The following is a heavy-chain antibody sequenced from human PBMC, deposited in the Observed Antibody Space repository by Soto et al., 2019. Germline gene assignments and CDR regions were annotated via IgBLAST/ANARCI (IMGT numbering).Heavy chain of an antibody. D-gene: IGHD6-25*01. CDR1: GFTFSSYS. J-gene: IGHJ4*02. V-gene: IGHV3-48*02. Sequence: EVQLVESGGGLVQPGGSLRLSCAASGFTFSSYSMNWVRQAPGKGLEWVSYISSSSSTIYYADAVKGRFTISRDNAKNALDLQMNSLRDEDTAVYYCASSADYYCDYWGQGTLVTVSS. CDR3: ASSADYYCDY. CDR2: ISSSSSTI.